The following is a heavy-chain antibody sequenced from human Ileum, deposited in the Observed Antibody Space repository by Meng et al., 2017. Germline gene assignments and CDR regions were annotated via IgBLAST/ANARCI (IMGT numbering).Heavy chain of an antibody. CDR3: ARTYNTPFFDS. Sequence: VERHGSGPGLVRPSATLSLACTVSGASVNFGLYFWSWIRQSPGKTLEWIGHTYYTGLTNYNPSLKSRVAISLDASKNQFSLKLNSVSAADSAVYFCARTYNTPFFDSWGQGTLVTVSS. J-gene: IGHJ4*02. D-gene: IGHD1-14*01. CDR2: TYYTGLT. V-gene: IGHV4-61*01. CDR1: GASVNFGLYF.